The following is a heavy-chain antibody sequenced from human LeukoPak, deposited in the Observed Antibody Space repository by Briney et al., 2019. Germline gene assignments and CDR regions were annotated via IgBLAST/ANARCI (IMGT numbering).Heavy chain of an antibody. D-gene: IGHD4-17*01. CDR3: ARVAFVDGDYGYDY. V-gene: IGHV4-4*07. CDR1: GGSISSYY. CDR2: IYTSGST. Sequence: SETLSLTCTVSGGSISSYYWSWIRQPAGKGLEWIGRIYTSGSTNYNPSLKSRVTMSVDTSKNQFSLKLSSVTAADTAAYYCARVAFVDGDYGYDYWGQGTLVTVSS. J-gene: IGHJ4*02.